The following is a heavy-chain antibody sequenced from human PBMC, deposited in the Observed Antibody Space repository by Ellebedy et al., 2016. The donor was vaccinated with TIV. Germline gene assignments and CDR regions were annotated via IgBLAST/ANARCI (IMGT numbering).Heavy chain of an antibody. J-gene: IGHJ4*02. D-gene: IGHD6-13*01. CDR2: ISSGTTYI. CDR3: ARTYSSSYFGEYFDY. Sequence: GGSLRLSCAASGFTFSRNSMNWVRQAPGKGLEWVASISSGTTYIYYTDSVKGRFTISRDNAENSLYLQMNSLRPEDTAVYYCARTYSSSYFGEYFDYWGQGILVTVSS. CDR1: GFTFSRNS. V-gene: IGHV3-21*01.